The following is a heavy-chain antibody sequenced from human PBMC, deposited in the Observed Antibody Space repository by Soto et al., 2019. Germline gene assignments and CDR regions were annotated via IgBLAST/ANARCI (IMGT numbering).Heavy chain of an antibody. V-gene: IGHV1-18*04. Sequence: AASVKVSCKASGYTFTSYGISWVRQAPGQGLEWMGWISAYNGNTNYAQKFQGRVTMTRDTSRSTVYMELRSLRSDDTAVYYCARSSGGNFGIIIEGSNWFDPWGQGTLVTVSS. J-gene: IGHJ5*02. CDR1: GYTFTSYG. CDR2: ISAYNGNT. D-gene: IGHD3-3*01. CDR3: ARSSGGNFGIIIEGSNWFDP.